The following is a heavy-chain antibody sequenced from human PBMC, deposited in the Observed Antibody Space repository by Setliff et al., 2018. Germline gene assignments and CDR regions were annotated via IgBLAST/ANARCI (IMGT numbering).Heavy chain of an antibody. CDR3: ARLGVDDSSGYYYPGGYMDV. Sequence: PSETLSLTCSVSGGSISTYHWSWIRQPPEKGLEWIAYIHYSGSTNQNPSLKSRVTISVDTSKNQFSLKMSSMTAADTAVYYCARLGVDDSSGYYYPGGYMDVWGKGTTVTVSS. D-gene: IGHD3-22*01. J-gene: IGHJ6*03. V-gene: IGHV4-59*08. CDR1: GGSISTYH. CDR2: IHYSGST.